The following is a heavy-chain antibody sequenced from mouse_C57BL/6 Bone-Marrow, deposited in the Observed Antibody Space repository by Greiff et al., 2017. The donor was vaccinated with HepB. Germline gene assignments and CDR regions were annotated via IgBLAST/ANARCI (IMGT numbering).Heavy chain of an antibody. D-gene: IGHD1-1*01. CDR3: ARGGYGSSYPLFAY. CDR1: GYTFTSYW. CDR2: IDPSDSYT. V-gene: IGHV1-50*01. Sequence: QVQLKQPGAELVKPGASVKLSCKASGYTFTSYWMQWVKQRPGQGLEWIGEIDPSDSYTNYNQKFKGKATLTVDTSSSTAYMQLSSLTSEDSAVYYCARGGYGSSYPLFAYWGQGTLVTVSA. J-gene: IGHJ3*01.